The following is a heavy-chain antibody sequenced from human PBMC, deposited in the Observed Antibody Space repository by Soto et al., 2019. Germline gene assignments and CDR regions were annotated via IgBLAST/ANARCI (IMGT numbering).Heavy chain of an antibody. CDR3: ARHSYSSSWEEYFQH. J-gene: IGHJ1*01. CDR1: GGSISSSSYY. CDR2: IYYSGST. D-gene: IGHD6-13*01. Sequence: ETLSLTCTVSGGSISSSSYYWGWIRQPPGKGLEWIGSIYYSGSTYYNPSLKSRVTISVDTSKNQFSLKLSSVTAADTAVYYCARHSYSSSWEEYFQHWGQGTLVTVSS. V-gene: IGHV4-39*01.